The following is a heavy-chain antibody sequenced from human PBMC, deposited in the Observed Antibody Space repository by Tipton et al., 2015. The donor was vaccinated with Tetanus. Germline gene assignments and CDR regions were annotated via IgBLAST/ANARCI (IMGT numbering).Heavy chain of an antibody. CDR3: ARIYDFWSGYYSDH. CDR2: IYYNGNT. V-gene: IGHV4-39*01. J-gene: IGHJ4*02. D-gene: IGHD3-3*01. Sequence: TLSLTCTVSGGSINSGTFYWDWIRQTPGKGLEWIGNIYYNGNTLQNPSLKSRVTMSLDKSKNQFSLKLRSVTAADTAVYYCARIYDFWSGYYSDHWGQGTLVTVSS. CDR1: GGSINSGTFY.